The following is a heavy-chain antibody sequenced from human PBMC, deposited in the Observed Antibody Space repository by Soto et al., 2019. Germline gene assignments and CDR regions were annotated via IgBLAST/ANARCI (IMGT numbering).Heavy chain of an antibody. J-gene: IGHJ4*02. V-gene: IGHV1-69*12. CDR3: XXXXXGAGGY. CDR1: GGTFSSYA. D-gene: IGHD3-10*01. CDR2: IIPIFGTA. Sequence: QVQLVQSGAEVKKPGSSVKVSCXASGGTFSSYAISWVRQAPGQGLEWMGGIIPIFGTANYAQKFQGRVTITADESTSTAYMELSSLRSEDXXXYXXXXXXXGAGGYWGQGTLVTVSS.